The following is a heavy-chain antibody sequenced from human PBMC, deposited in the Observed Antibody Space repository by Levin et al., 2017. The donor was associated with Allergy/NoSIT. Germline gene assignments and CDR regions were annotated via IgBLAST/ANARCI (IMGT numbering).Heavy chain of an antibody. CDR1: GFTFSSYW. CDR2: INPDGSST. J-gene: IGHJ4*02. D-gene: IGHD3/OR15-3a*01. CDR3: ARVRSDFWTGRDFDS. Sequence: LSLTCAASGFTFSSYWMHWVRQAPGKGLAWVSRINPDGSSTSYADSVKDRFTISRDNAKNTLYLQMDFLGAEDTAMYYCARVRSDFWTGRDFDSWGQGTLVTVSS. V-gene: IGHV3-74*01.